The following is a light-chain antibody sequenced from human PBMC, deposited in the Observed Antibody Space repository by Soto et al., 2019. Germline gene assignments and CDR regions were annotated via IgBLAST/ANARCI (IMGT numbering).Light chain of an antibody. CDR1: QSVSSN. CDR2: GAS. Sequence: EIVMTQSPATLSVSPGERATLSCRASQSVSSNIAWYQQKPGQAPRLFIYGASTRATGIPARFSGNGSGTEFTLTNSSMQSEDFAVYYCQQYNNWPFPSWTFGQGTKVEIK. J-gene: IGKJ1*01. V-gene: IGKV3-15*01. CDR3: QQYNNWPFPSWT.